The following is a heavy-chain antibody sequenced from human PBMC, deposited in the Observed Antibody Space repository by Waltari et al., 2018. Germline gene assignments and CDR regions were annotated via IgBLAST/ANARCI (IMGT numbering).Heavy chain of an antibody. D-gene: IGHD6-19*01. CDR2: INHSGST. J-gene: IGHJ4*02. CDR3: AGRRGSSGDDY. CDR1: GGSFSGYY. Sequence: QVQLQQWGAGLLKPSETLSLTCAVYGGSFSGYYWSWIRQPPGKGLEWIGEINHSGSTNYNPSLKSRVTISVDTSKNQFSLKLSSVTAADTAVYYCAGRRGSSGDDYWGQGTLVTVSS. V-gene: IGHV4-34*01.